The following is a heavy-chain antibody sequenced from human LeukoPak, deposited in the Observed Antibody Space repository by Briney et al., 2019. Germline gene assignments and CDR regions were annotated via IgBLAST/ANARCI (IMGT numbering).Heavy chain of an antibody. J-gene: IGHJ4*02. Sequence: SETLSLTCTVSGGSISFYYWSWIRQPPGKGLEWIGYIYYSGSTNYNPSLKSRVTISVATSKNQFSLKLSSVTAADTAVYYCARVGRGSYFDYWGQGTLVTVSS. CDR2: IYYSGST. CDR1: GGSISFYY. V-gene: IGHV4-59*01. CDR3: ARVGRGSYFDY. D-gene: IGHD3-16*01.